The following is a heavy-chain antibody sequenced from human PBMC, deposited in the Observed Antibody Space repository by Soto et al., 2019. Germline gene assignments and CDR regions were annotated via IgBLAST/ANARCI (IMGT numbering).Heavy chain of an antibody. Sequence: DVQVEESGGGLIQPGGSLRLSCAASGFIVNGKKYLTWVRQAPGKGLEWLSAVYSAAGTFYADSVKGRFTVSLDNVKNTVYLQMNSLRTVETGVYDCATWRLREHAFDVWRPGTRVTVSP. V-gene: IGHV3-53*01. J-gene: IGHJ3*01. CDR3: ATWRLREHAFDV. CDR1: GFIVNGKKY. D-gene: IGHD4-17*01. CDR2: VYSAAGT.